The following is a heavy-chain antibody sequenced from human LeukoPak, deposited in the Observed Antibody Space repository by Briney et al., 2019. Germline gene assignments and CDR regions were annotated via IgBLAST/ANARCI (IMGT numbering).Heavy chain of an antibody. CDR3: AKISSSAEPNFDY. J-gene: IGHJ4*02. V-gene: IGHV3-33*06. Sequence: PGRSLRLSCAASGFTFRTYAMHWARQAPGKGLEWVAFIWPDGSKKFYTDSVKGRFTISRDNSNHTLYLQMNSLRPEDTALYFCAKISSSAEPNFDYWGQGILLTVS. D-gene: IGHD1-14*01. CDR1: GFTFRTYA. CDR2: IWPDGSKK.